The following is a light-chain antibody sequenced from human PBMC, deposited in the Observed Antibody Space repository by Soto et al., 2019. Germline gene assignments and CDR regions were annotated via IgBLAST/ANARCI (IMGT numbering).Light chain of an antibody. CDR3: QQYGSSPLT. J-gene: IGKJ4*01. CDR2: GAS. CDR1: QSVSSSY. Sequence: EIGFTQSPGTLSLSPGERATLSCRASQSVSSSYLAWYQQKPGQAPRLLIYGASSRATGIPDRFSGSGSGTDFTLTISRLEPEDFAVYYCQQYGSSPLTFGGGTKVDIK. V-gene: IGKV3-20*01.